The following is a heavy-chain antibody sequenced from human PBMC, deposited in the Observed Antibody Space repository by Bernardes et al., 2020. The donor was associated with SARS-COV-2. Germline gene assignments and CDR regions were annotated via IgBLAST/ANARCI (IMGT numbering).Heavy chain of an antibody. CDR1: GFSLSTSGVG. J-gene: IGHJ5*02. CDR2: IYWDDDK. CDR3: AHRPRGAVTLFGVVTVNWFDP. V-gene: IGHV2-5*02. D-gene: IGHD3-3*01. Sequence: SGPTLVKPTQTLTLTCTFSGFSLSTSGVGVGWIRQPPGKALEWLALIYWDDDKRYSPSLKSRLTITKDTSKNQVVLTMTNMDPVDTATYYCAHRPRGAVTLFGVVTVNWFDPWGQGTLVTVSS.